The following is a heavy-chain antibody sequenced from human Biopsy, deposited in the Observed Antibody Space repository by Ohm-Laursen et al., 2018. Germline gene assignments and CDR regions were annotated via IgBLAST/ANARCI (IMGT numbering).Heavy chain of an antibody. J-gene: IGHJ4*02. CDR3: ARGRRTSGWPYFAS. Sequence: TLSLTCTVSGDSLSSGPDNWSWIRQPPGQGLEYIGFIYSGGNTNYNPSLQNRVTMSVDTSKNQFSLKLSSVIAADTAVYYCARGRRTSGWPYFASWGQGTLVSVSS. V-gene: IGHV4-61*01. D-gene: IGHD6-19*01. CDR1: GDSLSSGPDN. CDR2: IYSGGNT.